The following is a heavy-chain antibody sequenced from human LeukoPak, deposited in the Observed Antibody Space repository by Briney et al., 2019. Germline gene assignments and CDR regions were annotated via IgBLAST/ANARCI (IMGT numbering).Heavy chain of an antibody. Sequence: GGSLRLSCAASGFTFSSYAVSWVRQAPGKGLEWVSAISGNGVGTYYADSVKGRFTISRDNSKNTVYLQMNSLRAEDTALYYCAKSMVPTGKPVDDTWGQGTLVTVSS. V-gene: IGHV3-23*01. J-gene: IGHJ5*02. CDR1: GFTFSSYA. CDR3: AKSMVPTGKPVDDT. D-gene: IGHD4/OR15-4a*01. CDR2: ISGNGVGT.